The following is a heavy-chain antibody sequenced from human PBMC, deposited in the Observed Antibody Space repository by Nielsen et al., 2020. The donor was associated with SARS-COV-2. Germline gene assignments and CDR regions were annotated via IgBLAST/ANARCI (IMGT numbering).Heavy chain of an antibody. J-gene: IGHJ4*02. V-gene: IGHV1-8*01. CDR3: ARMYYYDSSGYSNPDFDY. Sequence: ASVKVSCKASGYTFTSYDINWVRQATGQGLEWMGWMNPNSGNTGYAQKFQGRVTMTRNTSISTAYMELSSLRSEDTAVYYCARMYYYDSSGYSNPDFDYWGQGTLVTVSS. D-gene: IGHD3-22*01. CDR2: MNPNSGNT. CDR1: GYTFTSYD.